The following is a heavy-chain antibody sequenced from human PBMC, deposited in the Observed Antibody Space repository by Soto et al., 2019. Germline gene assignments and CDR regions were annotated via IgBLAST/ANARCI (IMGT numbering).Heavy chain of an antibody. CDR1: GFTFSNYG. J-gene: IGHJ6*02. V-gene: IGHV3-33*01. CDR2: IWHDGNNK. D-gene: IGHD1-26*01. Sequence: RRLSCAASGFTFSNYGMHWVRQAPGKGLEWVAIIWHDGNNKYYADSVRGRFIISRDNSKNRLYLQMNSLRAEDTAVYYCASDLVGASDSYGLDVWGQGXPVTVYS. CDR3: ASDLVGASDSYGLDV.